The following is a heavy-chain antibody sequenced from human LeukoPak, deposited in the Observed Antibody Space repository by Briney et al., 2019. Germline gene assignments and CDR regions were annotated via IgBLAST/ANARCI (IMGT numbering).Heavy chain of an antibody. CDR2: ISGSGGST. CDR1: GGSISSYY. V-gene: IGHV3-23*01. J-gene: IGHJ4*02. D-gene: IGHD5-12*01. Sequence: ETLSLTCTVSGGSISSYYWSWIRQPAGKGLEWVSAISGSGGSTYYADSVKGRFTISRDNAKNSLYLQMNSLRAEDTASYYCAKRGGTLYSGYDWGSFDYWGQGTLVTVSS. CDR3: AKRGGTLYSGYDWGSFDY.